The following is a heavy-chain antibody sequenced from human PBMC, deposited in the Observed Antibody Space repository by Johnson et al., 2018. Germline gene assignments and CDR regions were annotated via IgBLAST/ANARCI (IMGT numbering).Heavy chain of an antibody. D-gene: IGHD3/OR15-3a*01. Sequence: EVQLVETGGGLVQPGGSLRLSCAASGFTFSSYWMSWVRQVPGKGLEWVANIKQGGSEKYYVGSVRGRFTISRDNAKNSLYLQMNSLRAEDTAVYYCARTGTDFDYWGQGTLVTVSS. CDR1: GFTFSSYW. V-gene: IGHV3-7*01. CDR3: ARTGTDFDY. CDR2: IKQGGSEK. J-gene: IGHJ4*02.